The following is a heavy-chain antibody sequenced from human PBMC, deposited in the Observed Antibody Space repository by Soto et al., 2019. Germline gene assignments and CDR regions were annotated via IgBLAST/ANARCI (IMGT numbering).Heavy chain of an antibody. V-gene: IGHV1-69*13. CDR3: ARAITYYDYVWGSYRYTWFDY. D-gene: IGHD3-16*02. J-gene: IGHJ4*01. CDR2: IIPIFGTA. Sequence: SVKVSCKASGGTFSSYAISWVRQAPGQGLEWMGGIIPIFGTANYAQKFQGRVTITADESTSTAYMELSSLRSEDTAVYYCARAITYYDYVWGSYRYTWFDYWGQ. CDR1: GGTFSSYA.